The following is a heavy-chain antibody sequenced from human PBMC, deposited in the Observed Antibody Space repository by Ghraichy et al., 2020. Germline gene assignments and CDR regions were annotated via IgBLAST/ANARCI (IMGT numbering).Heavy chain of an antibody. D-gene: IGHD6-19*01. J-gene: IGHJ4*02. Sequence: GGSLRLSCAASGFTFSSYSMNWVRQAPGKGLEWVSGIGGSGVTTYYADSVKGRFTISRDNSKNTLYLQVNSLRAEDTAVYYCAKDRTSYTSGWFDYWGQGTLVTVSS. CDR2: IGGSGVTT. V-gene: IGHV3-23*01. CDR1: GFTFSSYS. CDR3: AKDRTSYTSGWFDY.